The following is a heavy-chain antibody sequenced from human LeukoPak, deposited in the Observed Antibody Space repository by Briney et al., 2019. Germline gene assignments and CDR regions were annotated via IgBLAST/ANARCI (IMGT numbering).Heavy chain of an antibody. D-gene: IGHD1-1*01. CDR3: ARELHVERDDY. CDR1: GFVFTGYG. V-gene: IGHV1-18*01. Sequence: PSVKVSCKASGFVFTGYGFTWVRQAPGQGLEWMGWISANDGKIHYSERHQGRVTMSTDTVTSTVYMELRSLRSDDTAVYYCARELHVERDDYWGQGTLVTVSS. J-gene: IGHJ4*02. CDR2: ISANDGKI.